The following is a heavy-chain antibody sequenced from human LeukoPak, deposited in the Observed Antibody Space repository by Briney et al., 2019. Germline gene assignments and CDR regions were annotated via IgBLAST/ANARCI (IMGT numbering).Heavy chain of an antibody. J-gene: IGHJ4*02. V-gene: IGHV3-20*04. CDR1: GFTFDDYG. CDR3: ARDFEMNSSGWYYSYFDY. D-gene: IGHD6-19*01. CDR2: INWNGGST. Sequence: GGSLRLSCAASGFTFDDYGMSWVRQAPGKGLEWVSGINWNGGSTGYADSVKGRFTISRDNSKNTLYLQMNSLRAEDTAVYYCARDFEMNSSGWYYSYFDYWGQGTLVTVSS.